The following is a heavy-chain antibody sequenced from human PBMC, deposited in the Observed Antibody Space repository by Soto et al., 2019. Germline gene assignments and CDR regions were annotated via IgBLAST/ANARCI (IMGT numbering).Heavy chain of an antibody. J-gene: IGHJ4*02. CDR3: ARGDEMTAVTIFEY. V-gene: IGHV1-69*01. CDR1: GGAFGRYS. Sequence: QVQLEQSGPAVKRPGTSVKVSCKASGGAFGRYSVSWVRQAPGQGLEWIGGVIPVFNTSNYSLKFQGRVDIFADLSTSSVFMELRSLRSEDTALYYCARGDEMTAVTIFEYWGQGTLVTVSS. CDR2: VIPVFNTS. D-gene: IGHD4-17*01.